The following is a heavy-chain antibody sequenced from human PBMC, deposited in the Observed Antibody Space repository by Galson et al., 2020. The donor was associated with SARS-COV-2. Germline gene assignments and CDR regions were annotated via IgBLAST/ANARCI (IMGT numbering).Heavy chain of an antibody. V-gene: IGHV1-24*01. J-gene: IGHJ6*02. CDR1: GYTLTELS. CDR2: FDPEDGET. D-gene: IGHD6-19*01. CDR3: ATGLAVAGTALAYYYYYGMDV. Sequence: GESLKISCQVSGYTLTELSMNWVRQAPGKGLEWMGGFDPEDGETIYAQKFQGRVTMTEDTSTDTAYMELSSLRSEDTAVYYCATGLAVAGTALAYYYYYGMDVWGQGTTVTVSS.